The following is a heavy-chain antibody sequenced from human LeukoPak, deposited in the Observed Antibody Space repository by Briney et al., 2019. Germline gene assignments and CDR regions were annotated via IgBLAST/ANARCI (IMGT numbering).Heavy chain of an antibody. CDR2: IYPGDSDT. V-gene: IGHV5-51*01. Sequence: GESLKISCQGPGYSFSSYWIGWVRQMPGKGLEWMGIIYPGDSDTRYSPSFQGQVTISADKSINTAYLQWSSLKASDTAMYYCARRYKYGADYWGQGTPVTVSS. CDR1: GYSFSSYW. J-gene: IGHJ4*02. D-gene: IGHD1-1*01. CDR3: ARRYKYGADY.